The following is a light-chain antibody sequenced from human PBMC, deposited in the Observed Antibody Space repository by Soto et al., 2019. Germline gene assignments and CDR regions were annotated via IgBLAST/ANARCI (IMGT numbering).Light chain of an antibody. Sequence: QSVLTQPPSVSGSPGQSVTISCTGTSSDVGSYNRVSWYQQPPGTAPKLMIYEVSNRPSGVPDRFSGSKSGNTASLTISGLQAEDEADYYRSSYTSSSTPCIFGTGTKLTVL. J-gene: IGLJ1*01. CDR2: EVS. CDR1: SSDVGSYNR. CDR3: SSYTSSSTPCI. V-gene: IGLV2-18*02.